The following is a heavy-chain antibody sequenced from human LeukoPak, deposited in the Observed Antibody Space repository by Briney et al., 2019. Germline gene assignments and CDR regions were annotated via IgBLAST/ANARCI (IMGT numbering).Heavy chain of an antibody. CDR1: GYTFTSYG. J-gene: IGHJ6*03. V-gene: IGHV1-18*01. Sequence: ASVKVSCKASGYTFTSYGISWVRQAPGQGLEWMGWISAYNGNTNYAQKLQGRVTMTTDTSTSTAYMELRSLRSDDTAVYYCAKDVSSGRTSRDYYYMDVWGKGTTVTVSS. CDR2: ISAYNGNT. CDR3: AKDVSSGRTSRDYYYMDV. D-gene: IGHD6-6*01.